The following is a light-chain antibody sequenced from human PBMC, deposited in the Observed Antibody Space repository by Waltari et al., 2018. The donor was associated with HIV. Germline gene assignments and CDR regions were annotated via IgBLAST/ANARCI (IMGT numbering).Light chain of an antibody. J-gene: IGKJ1*01. Sequence: DIQMTQSPSLVSASVGDRVTITCRTSQSISTWLSWYQQKPGTAPTLLIFASSTLHSVIPGRFSGSGSGTNFTLSISNIQPDDFAIYHCQQAHSLPWTFGQGTKVE. CDR2: ASS. V-gene: IGKV1-12*01. CDR3: QQAHSLPWT. CDR1: QSISTW.